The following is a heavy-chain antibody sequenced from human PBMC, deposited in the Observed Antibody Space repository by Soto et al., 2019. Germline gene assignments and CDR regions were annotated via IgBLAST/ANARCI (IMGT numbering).Heavy chain of an antibody. CDR2: ISWDGGST. CDR3: AKGYSSGWLPNYFDY. CDR1: GFTFDDYT. V-gene: IGHV3-43*01. Sequence: GGSLRLSCAASGFTFDDYTMHWVRQAPGKGLEWVSLISWDGGSTYYADSVKGRFTISRDNSKNSLYLQMNSLRTEDTALYYCAKGYSSGWLPNYFDYWGQGTLVTVSS. D-gene: IGHD6-19*01. J-gene: IGHJ4*02.